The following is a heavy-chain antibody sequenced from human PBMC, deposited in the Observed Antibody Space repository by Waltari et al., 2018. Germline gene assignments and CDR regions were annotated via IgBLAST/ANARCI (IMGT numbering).Heavy chain of an antibody. Sequence: QVQLQQWGAGLLKPSETLSLTCAVYGGSFSGYYWSWIRQPPGKGLEWIGEINHSGSTNYNPSLKSRVTISVDTSKNQFSLKLSSVTAADTAVYYCARGGRTNWFDPWGQGTLVTVSS. CDR2: INHSGST. CDR1: GGSFSGYY. CDR3: ARGGRTNWFDP. J-gene: IGHJ5*02. V-gene: IGHV4-34*01.